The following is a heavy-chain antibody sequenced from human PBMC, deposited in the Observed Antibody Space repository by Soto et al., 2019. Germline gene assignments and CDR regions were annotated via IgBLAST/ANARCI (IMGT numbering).Heavy chain of an antibody. CDR3: ARGLDTTMATRFDF. Sequence: SEILSLTCAVYGGSFSGYYWTWVRQPPGRGLEWIGQIYPTGRTNYNPSLKSRVTISVDTSKNQFSLKLSSMTAADTVVYFCARGLDTTMATRFDFWGQGNLVTVSS. CDR1: GGSFSGYY. D-gene: IGHD5-18*01. J-gene: IGHJ4*02. CDR2: IYPTGRT. V-gene: IGHV4-34*01.